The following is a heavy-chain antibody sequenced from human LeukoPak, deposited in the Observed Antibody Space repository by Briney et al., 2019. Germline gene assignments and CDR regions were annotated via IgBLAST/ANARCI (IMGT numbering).Heavy chain of an antibody. CDR2: INPNSGGT. D-gene: IGHD4-17*01. CDR3: ARDDYGAPSPAFDI. V-gene: IGHV1-2*02. CDR1: GYTFTGYC. J-gene: IGHJ3*02. Sequence: GASVKVSCKASGYTFTGYCMHWVRQAPGQGLEWMGWINPNSGGTNYAQKFQGRVTMTRDTSISTAYMELSRLRSDDTAVYYCARDDYGAPSPAFDIWGQGTMVTVSS.